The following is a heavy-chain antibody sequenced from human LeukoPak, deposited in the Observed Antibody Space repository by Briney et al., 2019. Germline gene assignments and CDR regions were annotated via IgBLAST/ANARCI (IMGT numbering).Heavy chain of an antibody. Sequence: GGSLRLSCAASGFTFSDYGMHWVRQAPGKGLEWVAVIWYDGGNKYYTDSVKGRFTISRDNSKNTLYLQMNSLRAEDTAVYYCARDLARYGSGSYDYWGQGTLVTVSS. V-gene: IGHV3-33*01. CDR3: ARDLARYGSGSYDY. D-gene: IGHD3-10*01. J-gene: IGHJ4*02. CDR1: GFTFSDYG. CDR2: IWYDGGNK.